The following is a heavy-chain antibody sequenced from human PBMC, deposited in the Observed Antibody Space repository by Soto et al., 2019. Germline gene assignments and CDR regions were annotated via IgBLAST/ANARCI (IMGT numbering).Heavy chain of an antibody. CDR3: ARDNLADDAFDI. CDR1: GYTFTSYD. CDR2: INPSGGST. D-gene: IGHD1-20*01. J-gene: IGHJ3*02. Sequence: ASVKVSCKASGYTFTSYDINWVRQAPGQGLEWMGIINPSGGSTSYAQKFQGRVTMTRDTSTSTVYMELSSLRSEDTAVYYCARDNLADDAFDIWGQGTMVTVSS. V-gene: IGHV1-46*01.